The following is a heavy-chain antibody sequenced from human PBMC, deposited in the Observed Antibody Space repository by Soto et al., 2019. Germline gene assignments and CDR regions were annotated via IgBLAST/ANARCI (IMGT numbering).Heavy chain of an antibody. V-gene: IGHV6-1*01. Sequence: SQTLSLTCAISGDSVSSNSAAWNWIRQSPSRGLEWLGRTYYRSKWYNDYAVSVKSRITINPDTSKNQFSLQLNSVTPEDTAVYYCARDSSSSENYYYYYYMDVWGKGTTVTVSS. J-gene: IGHJ6*03. CDR2: TYYRSKWYN. D-gene: IGHD6-6*01. CDR3: ARDSSSSENYYYYYYMDV. CDR1: GDSVSSNSAA.